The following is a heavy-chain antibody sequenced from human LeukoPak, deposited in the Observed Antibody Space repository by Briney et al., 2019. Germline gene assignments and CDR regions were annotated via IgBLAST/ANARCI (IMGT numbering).Heavy chain of an antibody. Sequence: SETLSLTCAVSGGSITNYYWSWIRQPPGKGLEWIGYIYHSGTTNYNPSLKGRVTISVDMSKNQFSLKLRSVTAADTAVYYCARDRNYYDSSGPLDYWGQGTLVTVSS. CDR3: ARDRNYYDSSGPLDY. V-gene: IGHV4-59*01. J-gene: IGHJ4*02. CDR2: IYHSGTT. CDR1: GGSITNYY. D-gene: IGHD3-22*01.